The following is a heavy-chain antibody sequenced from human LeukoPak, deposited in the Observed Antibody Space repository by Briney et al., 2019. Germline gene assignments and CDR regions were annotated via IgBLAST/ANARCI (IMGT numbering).Heavy chain of an antibody. CDR1: GYTFTSYY. D-gene: IGHD3-10*01. CDR2: INPSGGST. Sequence: ASVKVSCKASGYTFTSYYMHWVRQAPGQGLEWMGIINPSGGSTSYAQKFQGRVTMTRNTSISTAYMELSSLRSEDTAVYYCARERSTGYYGSGSYYSFWGSEPRLVYYYYMDVWGKGTTVTISS. CDR3: ARERSTGYYGSGSYYSFWGSEPRLVYYYYMDV. J-gene: IGHJ6*03. V-gene: IGHV1-46*01.